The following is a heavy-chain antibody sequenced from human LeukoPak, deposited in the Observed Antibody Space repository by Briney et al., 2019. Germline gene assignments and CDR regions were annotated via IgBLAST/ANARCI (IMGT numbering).Heavy chain of an antibody. CDR2: ISGSGGST. CDR3: AKDGSGFYYRYFDY. J-gene: IGHJ4*02. D-gene: IGHD3-10*01. Sequence: GGSLRLSCAASGFTFNNYALSWVRQPPGKGLEGVASISGSGGSTNCTDSVKGRFTISRDNSQNTLYLQMNSLRAEDTAVYYCAKDGSGFYYRYFDYWGQGTLVTVSS. CDR1: GFTFNNYA. V-gene: IGHV3-23*01.